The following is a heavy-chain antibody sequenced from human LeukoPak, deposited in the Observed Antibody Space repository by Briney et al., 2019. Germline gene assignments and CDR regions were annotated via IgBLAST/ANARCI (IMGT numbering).Heavy chain of an antibody. CDR3: ARTRYFDWLFPPDY. V-gene: IGHV1-2*02. CDR1: GYTFTGYY. D-gene: IGHD3-9*01. CDR2: INPNSGGT. J-gene: IGHJ4*02. Sequence: ASVTVSCKASGYTFTGYYMHWVRQAPGQGLEWMGWINPNSGGTNYAQKFQGRVTMTRDTSISTAYMELSRLRSDDTAVYYCARTRYFDWLFPPDYWGQGTLVTVPS.